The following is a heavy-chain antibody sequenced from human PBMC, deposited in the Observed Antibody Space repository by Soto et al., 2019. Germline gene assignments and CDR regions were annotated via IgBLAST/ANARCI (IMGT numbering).Heavy chain of an antibody. CDR3: AVAPLARPLFPAVDI. V-gene: IGHV1-58*01. CDR1: GFTFTSSA. D-gene: IGHD6-6*01. Sequence: QMQLVQSGPEVKKPGTSVKVSCKASGFTFTSSAVQWVRQARGQRLEWIGWIVVGNGNTNYAQKFQGRVTITRDTSQSTACVEVINLRAEDTAVYYCAVAPLARPLFPAVDILGQGTMVTVSS. CDR2: IVVGNGNT. J-gene: IGHJ3*02.